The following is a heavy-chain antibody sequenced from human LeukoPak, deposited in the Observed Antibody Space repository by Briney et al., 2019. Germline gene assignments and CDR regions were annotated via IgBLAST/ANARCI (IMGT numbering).Heavy chain of an antibody. CDR2: IRGGADDT. CDR1: GFTFRSYS. D-gene: IGHD5-12*01. V-gene: IGHV3-23*01. J-gene: IGHJ5*02. Sequence: GGSLRLSCAASGFTFRSYSMAWVRLAPGKGLEWVSVIRGGADDTSYTDSVKGRFTISRDNSKNTLFLQMDGLRVEDTAVYYCATSGFSGYDHPSWGQGTLVTVSS. CDR3: ATSGFSGYDHPS.